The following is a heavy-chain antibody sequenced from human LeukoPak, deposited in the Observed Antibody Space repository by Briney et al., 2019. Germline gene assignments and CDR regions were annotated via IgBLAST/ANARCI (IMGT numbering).Heavy chain of an antibody. CDR3: ARRSITMIVGFDI. Sequence: ASQTLSLTCTVSGGSISSGGYYWSWIRQPPGKGLEWIGYIYYSGSTNYNPSLKSRVTISVDTSKNQFSLKLSSVTAADTAVYYCARRSITMIVGFDIWGQGTMVTVSS. CDR2: IYYSGST. J-gene: IGHJ3*02. D-gene: IGHD3-22*01. CDR1: GGSISSGGYY. V-gene: IGHV4-61*08.